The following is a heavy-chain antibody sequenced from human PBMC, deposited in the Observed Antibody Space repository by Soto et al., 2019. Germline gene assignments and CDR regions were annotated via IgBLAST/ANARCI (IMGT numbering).Heavy chain of an antibody. CDR1: GGSISSYY. J-gene: IGHJ3*02. CDR2: IYYSGST. CDR3: ARDFGTYYGDAFDI. V-gene: IGHV4-59*01. Sequence: SETLSLTCTVSGGSISSYYWSWIRQPPGKGLEWIGYIYYSGSTNYNPSLKSRVTISVDTSKNQFSLKLSSVTAADTAVYYCARDFGTYYGDAFDIWGQGTMVTVSS. D-gene: IGHD3-3*01.